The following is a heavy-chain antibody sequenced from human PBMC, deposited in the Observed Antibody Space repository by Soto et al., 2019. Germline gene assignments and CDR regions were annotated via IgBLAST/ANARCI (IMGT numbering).Heavy chain of an antibody. D-gene: IGHD3-10*01. CDR1: GFTFSNYA. Sequence: QVQLVESGGGVVQPGRSLRLSCAASGFTFSNYAMHWVRQAPGKGLEWVAVISYDGSKNYYTDSVKGRFTISRDNSKNTLYLQMNSLRAEYSAVYNCARDTGDYWGQGTLVTVSS. CDR3: ARDTGDY. CDR2: ISYDGSKN. J-gene: IGHJ4*02. V-gene: IGHV3-30-3*01.